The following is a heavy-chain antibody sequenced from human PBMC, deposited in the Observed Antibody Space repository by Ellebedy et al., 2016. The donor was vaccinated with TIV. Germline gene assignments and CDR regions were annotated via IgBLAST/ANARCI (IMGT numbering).Heavy chain of an antibody. Sequence: PGGSLRLSCGASGFDFSDYYMSWIRQSPGRGLEWVSFISRWSSYRNYAASVRGRFTISRDDAKNSLSLQMNSLRVEDTGVYYCARDSGGPFGYSHDRWGQGTLVIVTA. CDR1: GFDFSDYY. CDR3: ARDSGGPFGYSHDR. V-gene: IGHV3-11*06. J-gene: IGHJ5*02. CDR2: ISRWSSYR. D-gene: IGHD2-2*03.